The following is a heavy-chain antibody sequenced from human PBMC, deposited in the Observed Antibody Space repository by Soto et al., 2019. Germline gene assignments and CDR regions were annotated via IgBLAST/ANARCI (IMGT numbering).Heavy chain of an antibody. CDR2: ISSSSSYI. V-gene: IGHV3-21*01. Sequence: GGSLRLSCAASGFTFSSYSMNWVRQAPGKGLEWASSISSSSSYIYYADSVKGRFTISRDNAKNSLYLQMNSLRAEDTAVYYCARDQGYSSSWFDYWGQGTLVTVS. CDR1: GFTFSSYS. CDR3: ARDQGYSSSWFDY. D-gene: IGHD6-13*01. J-gene: IGHJ4*02.